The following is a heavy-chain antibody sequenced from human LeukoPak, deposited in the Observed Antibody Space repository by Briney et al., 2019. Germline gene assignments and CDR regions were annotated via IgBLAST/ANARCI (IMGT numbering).Heavy chain of an antibody. CDR2: ISGSGGST. V-gene: IGHV3-23*01. CDR3: AKGGEYSSSYYFDY. CDR1: GFTFSSYT. Sequence: GGSLRLSCAASGFTFSSYTMHWIRQAPGKGLEWVSAISGSGGSTYYADSVKGRFTISRDNSKNTLYLQMNSLRAEDTAVYYCAKGGEYSSSYYFDYWGQGTLVTVSS. D-gene: IGHD6-6*01. J-gene: IGHJ4*02.